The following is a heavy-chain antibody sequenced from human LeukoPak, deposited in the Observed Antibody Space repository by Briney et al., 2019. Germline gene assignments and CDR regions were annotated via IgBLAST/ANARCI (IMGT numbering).Heavy chain of an antibody. Sequence: GGSLRLSCAASGLTFSSYGMHWVRQAPGKGLEWVAVIWYDGSNKNYVDSVKGRFTISRDNSKNTLYLQMNSLRVEDTAVYYCASVAGGQSGNYYWGQGTLVTVSS. CDR1: GLTFSSYG. CDR3: ASVAGGQSGNYY. D-gene: IGHD1-26*01. J-gene: IGHJ4*02. CDR2: IWYDGSNK. V-gene: IGHV3-33*01.